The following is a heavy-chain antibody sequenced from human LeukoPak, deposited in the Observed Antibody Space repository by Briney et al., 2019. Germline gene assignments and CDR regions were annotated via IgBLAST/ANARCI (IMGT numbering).Heavy chain of an antibody. J-gene: IGHJ4*02. CDR2: IYSGGNT. Sequence: GGSLRLSCTASGFTVNNNYMTWVRLAPGKGLEWVSLIYSGGNTYYADSVKGRFTISRGDSKNTLYLQMNSLRVEDTAVYYCARATSFWGQGTLVTVSS. CDR3: ARATSF. V-gene: IGHV3-66*01. CDR1: GFTVNNNY.